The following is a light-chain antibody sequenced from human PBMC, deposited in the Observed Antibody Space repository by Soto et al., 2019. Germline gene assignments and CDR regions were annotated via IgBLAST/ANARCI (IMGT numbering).Light chain of an antibody. CDR1: QSVSSS. Sequence: DIVLTQSPATLSVSPGETATLACRSSQSVSSSLAWYQHKPADPPPRLIFAGTSMRASVPSRFSGSGVGTEFTLTIIGLLADDFSAEYCHQQNDSSPGTFGQGTKVDIK. CDR2: AGT. CDR3: QQNDSSPGT. V-gene: IGKV3-15*01. J-gene: IGKJ1*01.